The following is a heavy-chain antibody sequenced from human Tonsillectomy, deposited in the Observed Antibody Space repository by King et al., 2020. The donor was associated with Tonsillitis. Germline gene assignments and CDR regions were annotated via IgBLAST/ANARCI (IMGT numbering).Heavy chain of an antibody. V-gene: IGHV4-59*01. D-gene: IGHD2-21*02. CDR2: FYYSGST. CDR1: GGSISSYY. Sequence: VQLQESGPGLVKPSETLSLTCTVSGGSISSYYWSWIRQPPGKGLEWIGYFYYSGSTNYNPSLKSRVIISVDTSKNQFSLKLSSVTAADTAVYYCAREGGPYCDGDCYTDAFDIWGQGTMVTVSS. CDR3: AREGGPYCDGDCYTDAFDI. J-gene: IGHJ3*02.